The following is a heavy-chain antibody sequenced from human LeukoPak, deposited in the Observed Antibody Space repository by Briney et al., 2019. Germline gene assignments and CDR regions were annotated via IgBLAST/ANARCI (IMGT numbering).Heavy chain of an antibody. CDR2: INPNSGGT. J-gene: IGHJ4*02. CDR3: ARVGSRGMLREDMVDY. D-gene: IGHD3-10*01. Sequence: ASVKVSCKASGYTFTGYYMHWVRQAPGQGLEWMGRINPNSGGTNYAQKFQGRVTMTRDTSISTAYMELSRLRSDDTAVYYCARVGSRGMLREDMVDYWGQGTLVTVSS. V-gene: IGHV1-2*06. CDR1: GYTFTGYY.